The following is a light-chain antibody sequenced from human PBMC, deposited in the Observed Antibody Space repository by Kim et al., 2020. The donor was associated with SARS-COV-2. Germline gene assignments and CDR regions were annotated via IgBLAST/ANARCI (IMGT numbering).Light chain of an antibody. Sequence: QSVLTQPPSASGAPGQRVTISCSGSNSNIGTNTVHWYQQLPGTAPKLLIYSNNHRPSGVPDRFSGSKSGTSASLAISGVQTEDEADYYCSALDDSLNGYVFGTGTKVTVL. CDR1: NSNIGTNT. V-gene: IGLV1-44*01. J-gene: IGLJ1*01. CDR2: SNN. CDR3: SALDDSLNGYV.